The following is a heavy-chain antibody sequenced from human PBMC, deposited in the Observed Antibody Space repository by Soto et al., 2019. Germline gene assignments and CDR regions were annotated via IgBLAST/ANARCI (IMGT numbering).Heavy chain of an antibody. CDR3: ARYIAAAGTDYFDY. CDR1: SGSISSSNW. CDR2: IYHSGST. V-gene: IGHV4-4*02. D-gene: IGHD6-13*01. Sequence: QVQLQESGPGLVKPSGTLSLTCAVSSGSISSSNWWSWVRQPPGKGLEWIGEIYHSGSTNYNPSLQSRVSISVYKSKNQCSLKLSSVTAADTAVYYCARYIAAAGTDYFDYWGQGTLVTVSS. J-gene: IGHJ4*02.